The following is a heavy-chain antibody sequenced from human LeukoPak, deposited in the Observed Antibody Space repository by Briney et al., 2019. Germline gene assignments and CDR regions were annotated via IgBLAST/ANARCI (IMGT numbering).Heavy chain of an antibody. D-gene: IGHD5-12*01. CDR1: GFTFSSYS. V-gene: IGHV3-20*04. J-gene: IGHJ3*02. Sequence: PGGSLRLSCAASGFTFSSYSMNWVRQAPGKGLEWVSGINWNGGSTGYADSVKGRFTISRDNAKNSLYLQMNSLRAEDTALYYCARGWIGAFDIWGQGTMVTVSS. CDR3: ARGWIGAFDI. CDR2: INWNGGST.